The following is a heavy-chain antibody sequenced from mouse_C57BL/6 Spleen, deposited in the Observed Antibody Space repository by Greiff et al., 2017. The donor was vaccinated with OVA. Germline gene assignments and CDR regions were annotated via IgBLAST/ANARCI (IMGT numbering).Heavy chain of an antibody. CDR1: GFTFSDYG. Sequence: DVKLVESGGGLVKPGGSLKLSCAASGFTFSDYGMHWVRQAPEKGLEWVAYISSGSSTIYYTDTVKGRFTISRDNAKNTLFLQMTSLTSEDTAMYYCQKAPFAYWGQGTLVTVSA. J-gene: IGHJ3*01. CDR2: ISSGSSTI. CDR3: QKAPFAY. V-gene: IGHV5-17*01.